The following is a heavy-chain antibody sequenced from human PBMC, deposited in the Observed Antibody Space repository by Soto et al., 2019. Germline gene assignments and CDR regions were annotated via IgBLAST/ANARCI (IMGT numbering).Heavy chain of an antibody. V-gene: IGHV4-34*01. CDR1: GGSFTGFY. J-gene: IGHJ4*01. D-gene: IGHD3-10*01. CDR2: SSHSGIT. CDR3: ARGPRTGGFRGLVRQRQFDK. Sequence: SETLSLTCAVYGGSFTGFYWSWIRQSPGKGLEWIGESSHSGITKYNPSLKSRVTISVDTSKSQFSLKLSSVTAADTAVYYCARGPRTGGFRGLVRQRQFDKWGQGTPVTVSS.